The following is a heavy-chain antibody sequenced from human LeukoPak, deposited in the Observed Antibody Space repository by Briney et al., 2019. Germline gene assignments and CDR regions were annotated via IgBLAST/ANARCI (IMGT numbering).Heavy chain of an antibody. D-gene: IGHD2-8*02. CDR1: GGSISSSY. CDR3: AREIVLVPAAARYFDP. CDR2: THSSGST. J-gene: IGHJ5*02. Sequence: SETLSLTCTVSGGSISSSYWSWMRQPAGKGLEWIGRTHSSGSTNHSPSLKSRVTMSVDTSKNQFSLRLTSVTAADTAVYYCAREIVLVPAAARYFDPWGQGALVTVSS. V-gene: IGHV4-4*07.